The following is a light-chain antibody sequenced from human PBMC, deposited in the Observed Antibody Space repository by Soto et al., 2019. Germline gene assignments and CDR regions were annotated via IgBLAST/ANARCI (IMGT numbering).Light chain of an antibody. CDR3: QQRSNWPLT. Sequence: EIVLTQSPATLSLSPGERATISCRASQSVTNFLAGYQQKLGQAPRLLIYDASKTATGIPGRLSGSESGTDLTVTIANLEPEDFSVYYCQQRSNWPLTFGGGTEVEIK. V-gene: IGKV3-11*01. CDR2: DAS. J-gene: IGKJ4*01. CDR1: QSVTNF.